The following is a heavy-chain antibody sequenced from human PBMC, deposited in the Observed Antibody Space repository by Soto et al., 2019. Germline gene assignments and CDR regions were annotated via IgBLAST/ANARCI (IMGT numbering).Heavy chain of an antibody. Sequence: GGSLILSCAASGFTFSSYGMHWVRQAPGKGLEWVAVISYDGSNKYYADSVKGRFTISRDNAKNSLYLQMNSLRAEDTAVYYCARDPRVWGSYRPRPHNWFDPWGQGTLVTVSS. CDR1: GFTFSSYG. V-gene: IGHV3-30*03. J-gene: IGHJ5*02. CDR2: ISYDGSNK. D-gene: IGHD3-16*02. CDR3: ARDPRVWGSYRPRPHNWFDP.